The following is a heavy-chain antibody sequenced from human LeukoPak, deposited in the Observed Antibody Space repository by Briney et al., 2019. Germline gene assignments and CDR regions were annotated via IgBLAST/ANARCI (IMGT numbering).Heavy chain of an antibody. D-gene: IGHD6-13*01. V-gene: IGHV1-2*02. J-gene: IGHJ4*02. Sequence: ASVKVSCKASGYTLTDYYIHWVRQAPGQGLDWMGWINPNGGGTSFAPKLQGRVIMTRETSINTAHMELSSLTSDDTAVYYCARDHGRSNSWPDSWGQGTLVTVSS. CDR2: INPNGGGT. CDR3: ARDHGRSNSWPDS. CDR1: GYTLTDYY.